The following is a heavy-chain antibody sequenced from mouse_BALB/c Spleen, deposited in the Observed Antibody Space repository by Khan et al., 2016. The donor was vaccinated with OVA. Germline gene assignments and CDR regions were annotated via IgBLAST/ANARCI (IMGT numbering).Heavy chain of an antibody. V-gene: IGHV1-4*01. CDR1: GYTFTSNT. CDR2: INPNSGYT. Sequence: QVQLQQSGAELARPGASVKMSCKASGYTFTSNTMHWVKQRPGQGLEWIGYINPNSGYTNYNQNFKDKATLTADKSSSTAYMQLSSLTSEDSAVYYCARRTSVYTRDYWGRGTSITVSS. J-gene: IGHJ4*01. CDR3: ARRTSVYTRDY. D-gene: IGHD1-1*01.